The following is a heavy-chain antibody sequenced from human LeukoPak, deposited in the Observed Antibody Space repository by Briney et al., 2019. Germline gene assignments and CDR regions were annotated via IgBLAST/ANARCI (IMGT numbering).Heavy chain of an antibody. CDR1: GYTFTSYG. J-gene: IGHJ3*02. V-gene: IGHV1-18*01. Sequence: ATSVKVSCKASGYTFTSYGISWERRAPGQVLKRMGWNSAYYGNTKYAQKLQGKVTMTTDTSTSTAYMELRSLRSDDTAVFFFFKQKTAYDILTGYYNGLAFDIWGQGTMVTVSS. CDR3: FKQKTAYDILTGYYNGLAFDI. CDR2: NSAYYGNT. D-gene: IGHD3-9*01.